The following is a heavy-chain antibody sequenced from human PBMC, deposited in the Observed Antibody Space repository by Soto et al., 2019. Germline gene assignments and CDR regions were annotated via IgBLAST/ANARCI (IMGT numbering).Heavy chain of an antibody. CDR2: IYQSGST. J-gene: IGHJ5*02. CDR1: CGSIGKDPFC. D-gene: IGHD6-6*01. CDR3: ARGLGYRTSSEKINWFDP. Sequence: LSLPCCGACGSIGKDPFCWTWIRQPPGKCLEWIGDIYQSGSTFYNPSLKSRVTISIDTSRNQFSLKLTSVTAADTAVYYCARGLGYRTSSEKINWFDPWGQGILVTVSS. V-gene: IGHV4-30-2*01.